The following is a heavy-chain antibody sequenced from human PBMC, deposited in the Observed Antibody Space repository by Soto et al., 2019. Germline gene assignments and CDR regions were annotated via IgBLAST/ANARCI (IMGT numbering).Heavy chain of an antibody. Sequence: EVQLVESGGTLVQPGGSLRLSCAASGFTSSTFWMHWVRQAPGKGLVWVSRINTDGSKTTYAASVKGRFTISRDNAKNTVYLQMDSLRAEDTAVYYCATVATNSYNWLDPWGQGTLVTVSS. CDR3: ATVATNSYNWLDP. CDR2: INTDGSKT. CDR1: GFTSSTFW. V-gene: IGHV3-74*01. J-gene: IGHJ5*02. D-gene: IGHD5-12*01.